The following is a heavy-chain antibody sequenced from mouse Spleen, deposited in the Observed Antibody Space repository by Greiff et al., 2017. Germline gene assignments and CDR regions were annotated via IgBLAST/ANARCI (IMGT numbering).Heavy chain of an antibody. CDR3: ARYRYDRDYYAMDY. Sequence: QVQLQQSGPGLVQPSQSLSITCKVSGFSLTSYGVHWVRQSPGKGLEWLGVIWSGGSTDYNAAFISRLSISKDNSKSQVFFKMNSLQADDTAIYYCARYRYDRDYYAMDYWGQGTSVTVSS. CDR1: GFSLTSYG. D-gene: IGHD2-14*01. V-gene: IGHV2-2*01. J-gene: IGHJ4*01. CDR2: IWSGGST.